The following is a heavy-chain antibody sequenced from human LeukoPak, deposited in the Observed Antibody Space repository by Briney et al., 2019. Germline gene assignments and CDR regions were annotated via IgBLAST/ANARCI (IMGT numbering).Heavy chain of an antibody. V-gene: IGHV3-30-3*01. CDR3: TKGQLWASGRAFDI. CDR1: GFTFSSYA. D-gene: IGHD3-16*01. CDR2: ISYDGSNK. J-gene: IGHJ3*02. Sequence: GGSLRLSCAASGFTFSSYAMHWVRQAPGKGLEWVAVISYDGSNKYYADSVKGRFTISRDNSKNTLYLQMNNLRPEDTAVYYCTKGQLWASGRAFDIWGQGTMVTVSS.